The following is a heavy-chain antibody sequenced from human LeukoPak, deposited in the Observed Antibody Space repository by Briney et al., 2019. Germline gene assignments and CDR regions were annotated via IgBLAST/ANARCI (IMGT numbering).Heavy chain of an antibody. D-gene: IGHD3-22*01. J-gene: IGHJ3*02. CDR1: GYTFTSYG. Sequence: ASVKVSCKASGYTFTSYGISWVRQAPGQGLEWMGWISAYNGNTNYAQKLQGRVTMTTDTSTSTAYMELSSLRSEDTAVYYCAVYDSSGYYFLRHDAFDIWGQGTMVTVSS. V-gene: IGHV1-18*01. CDR2: ISAYNGNT. CDR3: AVYDSSGYYFLRHDAFDI.